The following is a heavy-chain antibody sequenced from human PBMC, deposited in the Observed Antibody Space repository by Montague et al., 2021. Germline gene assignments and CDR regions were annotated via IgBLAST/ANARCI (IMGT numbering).Heavy chain of an antibody. Sequence: SRRLSCAASGFTFSSYDMHWVRQATGKGLEWVSAIGTAGDTYYPGSVKGRFTISRENAKNSLYLQMNSLRAGDTAVYYCARGAHSSGYYGYYYYYGMDVWGQGTTVTVSS. CDR2: IGTAGDT. V-gene: IGHV3-13*04. D-gene: IGHD3-22*01. CDR3: ARGAHSSGYYGYYYYYGMDV. CDR1: GFTFSSYD. J-gene: IGHJ6*02.